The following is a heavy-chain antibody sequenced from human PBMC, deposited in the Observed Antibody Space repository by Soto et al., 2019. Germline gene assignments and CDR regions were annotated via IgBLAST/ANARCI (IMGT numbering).Heavy chain of an antibody. CDR2: ISYDGSNR. CDR1: GFTFSSYG. V-gene: IGHV3-30*03. D-gene: IGHD1-26*01. Sequence: GGSLRLSCAASGFTFSSYGIHWVRQAPGKGLERVTIISYDGSNRNYAEYVKGRYTYSRDDSRNTLYLQMNRLKIEDTGEYFCTTNKWYSGTLDVWGQGTTVTVSS. J-gene: IGHJ6*02. CDR3: TTNKWYSGTLDV.